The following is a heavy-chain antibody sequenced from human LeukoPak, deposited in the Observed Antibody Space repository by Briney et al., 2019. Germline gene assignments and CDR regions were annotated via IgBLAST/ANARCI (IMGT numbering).Heavy chain of an antibody. Sequence: GESLKISCKASGYSFTTYWIGWVRQMPGRGLEWMGIIYPADSTAYYSPSFQGQVTISADKSINTAYLEWSSLKASDTAIYYCARQGAAGKYYYYYMDVWGKGTTVTVSS. V-gene: IGHV5-51*01. CDR1: GYSFTTYW. CDR3: ARQGAAGKYYYYYMDV. CDR2: IYPADSTA. D-gene: IGHD6-13*01. J-gene: IGHJ6*03.